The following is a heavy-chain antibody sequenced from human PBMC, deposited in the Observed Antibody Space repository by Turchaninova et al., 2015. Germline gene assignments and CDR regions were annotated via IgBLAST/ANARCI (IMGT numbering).Heavy chain of an antibody. Sequence: QVQLQESGPGLVKPSGTLSLTCAVSGGPISSSNWWSWVRQTPGKGLEWIGDGSHTGDTNYNPSLKSRVTMSVDKSKNQLSLNLSSVTAADTAVYYCTRVATISRGPYYFDYWGQGTLVTVSS. J-gene: IGHJ4*02. V-gene: IGHV4-4*02. CDR3: TRVATISRGPYYFDY. D-gene: IGHD5-12*01. CDR2: GSHTGDT. CDR1: GGPISSSNW.